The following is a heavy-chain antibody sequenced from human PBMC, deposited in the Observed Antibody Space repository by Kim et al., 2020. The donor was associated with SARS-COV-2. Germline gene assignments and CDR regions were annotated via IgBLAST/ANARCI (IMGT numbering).Heavy chain of an antibody. CDR3: ARAHYSTISPFFY. V-gene: IGHV1-18*01. Sequence: KYAQKFQGGVTMTTDTSADTAYMELRSLRSDDTALYYCARAHYSTISPFFYWGQGTLVTVSS. D-gene: IGHD1-26*01. J-gene: IGHJ4*02.